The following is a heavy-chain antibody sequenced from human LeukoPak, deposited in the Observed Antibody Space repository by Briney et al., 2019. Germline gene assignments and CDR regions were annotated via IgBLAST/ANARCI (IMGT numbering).Heavy chain of an antibody. Sequence: GGSLRLSCAASGFTLSSHAMHWVRQAPGMGLEWVAVISYDGRDEYYADSVKGRFTVSRDNSRYTLYLQMNSLRPEDTAVFYCASDRIAGAATDWFEAWGQGTLVTVSS. D-gene: IGHD2-15*01. J-gene: IGHJ5*02. CDR2: ISYDGRDE. CDR1: GFTLSSHA. CDR3: ASDRIAGAATDWFEA. V-gene: IGHV3-30*04.